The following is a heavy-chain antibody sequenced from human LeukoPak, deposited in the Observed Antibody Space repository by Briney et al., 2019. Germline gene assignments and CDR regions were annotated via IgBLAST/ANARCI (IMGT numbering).Heavy chain of an antibody. J-gene: IGHJ4*02. Sequence: SETLSLTCTVSGGSISDYYWSWIRQPAGKGLEWIGRIYASGSNNYNPSLKSRVTMSVDTSKNQISLNLSSVTAADTAVYYCAREGFAARPLDYWGQGTLVTVSS. CDR3: AREGFAARPLDY. D-gene: IGHD6-6*01. V-gene: IGHV4-4*07. CDR2: IYASGSN. CDR1: GGSISDYY.